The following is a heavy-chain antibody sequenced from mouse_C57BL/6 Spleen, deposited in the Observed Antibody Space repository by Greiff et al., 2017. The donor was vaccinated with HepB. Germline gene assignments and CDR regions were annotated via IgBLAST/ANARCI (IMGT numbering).Heavy chain of an antibody. D-gene: IGHD1-1*01. J-gene: IGHJ4*01. CDR1: GYTFTDYN. V-gene: IGHV1-18*01. Sequence: VHVKQSGPELVQPGASVKIPCKASGYTFTDYNMDWVKQSHGKSLEWIGDINPNNGGTIYNQKFKGKATLTVDKSSSTAYMELRSLTSEDTAVYYWARRGAYGRAMDYWGQGTSVTVSS. CDR2: INPNNGGT. CDR3: ARRGAYGRAMDY.